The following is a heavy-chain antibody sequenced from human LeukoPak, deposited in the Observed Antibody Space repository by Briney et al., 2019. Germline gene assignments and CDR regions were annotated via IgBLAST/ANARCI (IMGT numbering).Heavy chain of an antibody. CDR2: ISAYNGNT. CDR3: ARDDCSSTSCYTPPFDY. Sequence: ASVKVSCKASGYTFTSYGISWVRQAPGQGLEWMGWISAYNGNTNYAQKLPGRVTMTTDTSTSTAYMELRSLRSDDTAVYYCARDDCSSTSCYTPPFDYWGQGTLVTVSS. CDR1: GYTFTSYG. J-gene: IGHJ4*02. V-gene: IGHV1-18*01. D-gene: IGHD2-2*02.